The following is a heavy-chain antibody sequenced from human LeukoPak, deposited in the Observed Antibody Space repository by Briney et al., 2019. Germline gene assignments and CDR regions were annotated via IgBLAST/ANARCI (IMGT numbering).Heavy chain of an antibody. V-gene: IGHV1-18*01. CDR1: GYTFSNTG. CDR3: ARSGGYYFYMDV. D-gene: IGHD1-26*01. CDR2: ISTYSGTT. J-gene: IGHJ6*03. Sequence: ASVKVSCKASGYTFSNTGISWVRQAPGQGLEWMGWISTYSGTTNYAHNLQGRLTITTDTSTSTAYMELRNLKSDDTAVYYCARSGGYYFYMDVGGKGTTVTVSS.